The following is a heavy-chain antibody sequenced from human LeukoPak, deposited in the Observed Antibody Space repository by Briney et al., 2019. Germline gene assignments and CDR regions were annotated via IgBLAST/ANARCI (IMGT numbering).Heavy chain of an antibody. D-gene: IGHD3-3*01. J-gene: IGHJ6*03. V-gene: IGHV5-51*01. Sequence: GESLKISCKGSGYSCTSYSIGWVRQMPGKCLEWMGIIYPCDSDTSYSPSFQGQVTISADKSISTAYLQWSSLKASDTAMYYCARHYTYDFWSGYYTGGDYYYYMDVWGKGTTVTASS. CDR2: IYPCDSDT. CDR3: ARHYTYDFWSGYYTGGDYYYYMDV. CDR1: GYSCTSYS.